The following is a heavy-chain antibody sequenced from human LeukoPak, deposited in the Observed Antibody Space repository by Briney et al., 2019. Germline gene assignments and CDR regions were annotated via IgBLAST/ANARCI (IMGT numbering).Heavy chain of an antibody. CDR1: GYTLTELS. J-gene: IGHJ5*02. CDR2: FDPEDGET. CDR3: ATVRMDTAMVLNWFDP. D-gene: IGHD5-18*01. Sequence: ASVKVSCKVSGYTLTELSMHWVRQAPGKGLEWMGGFDPEDGETIYAQKFQGRVTMTEDTSTDTAYMELSSLRPEDTAVYYCATVRMDTAMVLNWFDPWGQGTLVTVSS. V-gene: IGHV1-24*01.